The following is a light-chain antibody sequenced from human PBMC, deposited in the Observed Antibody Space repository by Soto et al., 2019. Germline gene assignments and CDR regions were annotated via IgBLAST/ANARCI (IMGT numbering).Light chain of an antibody. CDR1: SSDVGGYNY. J-gene: IGLJ3*02. CDR2: EVS. CDR3: SSYTSSSTGV. V-gene: IGLV2-14*01. Sequence: QSVLTQPASVSGSPGQSITISCTGTSSDVGGYNYVSWYQQHPGKAPKLMIYEVSNRPSGVSNRFSGSKSGNTASLTISWLQAEDEADYYCSSYTSSSTGVFGAGTKLTVL.